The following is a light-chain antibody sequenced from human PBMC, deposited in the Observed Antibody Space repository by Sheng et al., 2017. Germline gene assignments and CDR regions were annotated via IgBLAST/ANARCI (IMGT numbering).Light chain of an antibody. CDR2: QAS. CDR3: QQYDTLPLT. J-gene: IGKJ4*01. Sequence: IRMTQSPSSLSASTGDRVTITCRASQGISSWLAWYQQKLGRAPKLLIYQASSLESGVPSRFSGSGSGTEFTLTISSLQPDDSGIYYCQQYDTLPLTFGGGTKVEIK. CDR1: QGISSW. V-gene: IGKV1-5*03.